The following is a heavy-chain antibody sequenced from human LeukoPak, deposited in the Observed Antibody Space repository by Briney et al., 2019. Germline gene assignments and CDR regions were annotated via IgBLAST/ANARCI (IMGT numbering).Heavy chain of an antibody. CDR1: GFTFSSYS. Sequence: GGSLRLSCAASGFTFSSYSMNWVRQAPGEGLEWVSSISSRSSYIYYADSVKGRFTIPRDNAKNSLYLQMNSLRAEDTAVYYCARDQDSSDFDYWGQGTLVTVSS. D-gene: IGHD3/OR15-3a*01. CDR3: ARDQDSSDFDY. CDR2: ISSRSSYI. V-gene: IGHV3-21*01. J-gene: IGHJ4*02.